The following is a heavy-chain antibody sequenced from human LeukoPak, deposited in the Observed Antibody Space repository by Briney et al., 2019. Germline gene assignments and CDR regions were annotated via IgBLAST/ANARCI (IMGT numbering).Heavy chain of an antibody. CDR2: IRYDGSNK. Sequence: TGGSLRLSCAASGFTFSSYGMHWVRQAPGKGLEWVAFIRYDGSNKYYADSVKGRFTISRDNSKNTLYLQMNSLRAEDTAVYYCAKELPPITMIDWYFDLWGRGTLVTVSS. CDR1: GFTFSSYG. CDR3: AKELPPITMIDWYFDL. V-gene: IGHV3-30*02. J-gene: IGHJ2*01. D-gene: IGHD3-22*01.